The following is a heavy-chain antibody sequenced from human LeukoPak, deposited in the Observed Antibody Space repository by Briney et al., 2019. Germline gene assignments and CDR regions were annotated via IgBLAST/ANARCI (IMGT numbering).Heavy chain of an antibody. D-gene: IGHD5-18*01. V-gene: IGHV1-2*02. CDR2: INPNSGGT. CDR3: ARYRGYSYGYDV. CDR1: GYTFTGYY. Sequence: ASVKVSCKASGYTFTGYYMHWVRQAPGQGLEWMGWINPNSGGTNYAQKLQGRVTMTRDTSISTAYMELSRLRSDDTAVYYCARYRGYSYGYDVWGQGTLVTVSS. J-gene: IGHJ4*02.